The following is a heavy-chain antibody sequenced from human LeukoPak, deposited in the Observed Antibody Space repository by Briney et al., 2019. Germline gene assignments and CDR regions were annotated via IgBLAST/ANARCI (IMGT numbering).Heavy chain of an antibody. CDR3: ARGGILRYFDWLLLDY. Sequence: ASVKVSCKASGYTFTSYGISWVRQAPGQGLEWMGWISAYNGNTNYAQKLQGRVTVTTDTSTSTAYMELRSLRSDDTAVYYCARGGILRYFDWLLLDYWGQGVLVTVSS. J-gene: IGHJ4*02. D-gene: IGHD3-9*01. V-gene: IGHV1-18*01. CDR2: ISAYNGNT. CDR1: GYTFTSYG.